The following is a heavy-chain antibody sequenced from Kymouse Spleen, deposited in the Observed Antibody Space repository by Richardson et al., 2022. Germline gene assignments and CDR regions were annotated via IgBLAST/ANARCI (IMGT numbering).Heavy chain of an antibody. J-gene: IGHJ6*02. V-gene: IGHV3-30*18. CDR2: ISYDGSNK. Sequence: QVQLVESGGGVVQPGRSLRLSCAASGFTFSSYGMHWVRQAPGKGLEWVAVISYDGSNKYYADSVKGRFTISRDNSKNTLYLQMNSLRAEDTAVYYCAKGLITGTTGYYYYYGMDVWGQGTTVTVSS. D-gene: IGHD1-7*01. CDR3: AKGLITGTTGYYYYYGMDV. CDR1: GFTFSSYG.